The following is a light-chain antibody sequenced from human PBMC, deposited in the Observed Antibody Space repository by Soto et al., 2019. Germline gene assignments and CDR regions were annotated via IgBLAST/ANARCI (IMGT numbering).Light chain of an antibody. CDR2: DVT. CDR1: SSEVGGYNY. V-gene: IGLV2-14*03. J-gene: IGLJ1*01. Sequence: QSVLTQPASVSGSPGQSITISCTGTSSEVGGYNYVSWYQHHPGKAPKLIIYDVTNRPSGVSNPFSGSKSGNTASLTISVLQPEDEADYYCSSYTTSNTRQIVFGTGTNVTVL. CDR3: SSYTTSNTRQIV.